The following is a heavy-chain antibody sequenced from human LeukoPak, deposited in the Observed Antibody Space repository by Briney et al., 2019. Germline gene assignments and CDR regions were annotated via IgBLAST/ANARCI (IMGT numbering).Heavy chain of an antibody. J-gene: IGHJ6*02. Sequence: SETLSLTCAVYGGSFSGYYWSWIRQPPGKGLEWIGEINHSGSTNYNPSLKSRVTISVDTSKSQFSLKLSSVTAADTAVYYCARGKRIAVAGAYYYGMDVWGQGTTVTVSS. V-gene: IGHV4-34*01. CDR3: ARGKRIAVAGAYYYGMDV. CDR2: INHSGST. D-gene: IGHD6-19*01. CDR1: GGSFSGYY.